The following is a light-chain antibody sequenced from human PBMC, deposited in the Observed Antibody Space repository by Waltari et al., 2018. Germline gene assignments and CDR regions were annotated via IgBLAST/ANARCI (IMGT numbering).Light chain of an antibody. J-gene: IGLJ1*01. Sequence: QPALTQPAPVPGAPGQSITISCTGTSSDVGRYNLVPWYQHRPATAPKLIIYGLSKRPSGVSNRFSGSKSGNTASLTISGLRTEDEADYYCCSYAGGSAFVFGTGTKITVL. V-gene: IGLV2-23*02. CDR2: GLS. CDR1: SSDVGRYNL. CDR3: CSYAGGSAFV.